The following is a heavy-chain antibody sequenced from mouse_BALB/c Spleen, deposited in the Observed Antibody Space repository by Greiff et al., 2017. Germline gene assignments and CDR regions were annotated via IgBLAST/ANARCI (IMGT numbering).Heavy chain of an antibody. D-gene: IGHD1-2*01. CDR1: GYSFTGYY. CDR2: INPYNGAT. J-gene: IGHJ4*01. V-gene: IGHV1-31*01. Sequence: VQLKESGPELVKPGASVKISCKASGYSFTGYYMHWVKQSHVKSLEWIGRINPYNGATSYNQNFKDKASLTVDKSSSTAYMELHSLTSEDSAVYYCARDRLYGYERFYAMDYWGQGTSVTVSS. CDR3: ARDRLYGYERFYAMDY.